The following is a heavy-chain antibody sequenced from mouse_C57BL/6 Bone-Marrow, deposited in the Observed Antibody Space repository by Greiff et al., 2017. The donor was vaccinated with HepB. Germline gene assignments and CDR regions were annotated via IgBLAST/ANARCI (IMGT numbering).Heavy chain of an antibody. CDR3: AREGFITTVVRGPHFDY. CDR1: GYAFSSYW. J-gene: IGHJ2*01. D-gene: IGHD1-1*01. CDR2: IYPGDGDT. Sequence: VQLQQSGAELVKPGASVKISCKASGYAFSSYWMNWVKQRPGQGLEWIGQIYPGDGDTNYNGKFKGKATLTADKSSSTAYMQLSSLTSEDSAVYSCAREGFITTVVRGPHFDYWGQGTTLTVSS. V-gene: IGHV1-80*01.